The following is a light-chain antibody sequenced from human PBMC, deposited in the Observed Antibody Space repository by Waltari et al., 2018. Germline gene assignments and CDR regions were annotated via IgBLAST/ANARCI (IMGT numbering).Light chain of an antibody. Sequence: EVVLTQSPGTLSLSPGERATLSCRASQSISRYLAWYQQKPGQAPRLRIYGASSRATGTPYRFSGSGSGTDFSLTISRLEPDDFAVYYCQNHERLPATFGQGTKVEIK. CDR3: QNHERLPAT. CDR1: QSISRY. CDR2: GAS. J-gene: IGKJ1*01. V-gene: IGKV3-20*01.